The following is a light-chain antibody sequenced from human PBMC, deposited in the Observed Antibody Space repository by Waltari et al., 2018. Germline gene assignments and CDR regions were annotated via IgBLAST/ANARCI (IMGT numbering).Light chain of an antibody. V-gene: IGKV4-1*01. CDR1: QHVLYSLNNKNY. J-gene: IGKJ4*01. CDR3: QQYYSTPQLT. CDR2: WAS. Sequence: DIVMTQSPDPLAVSLGERATINCKSSQHVLYSLNNKNYLAWYQQKPGQPPKLLIYWASTRESGVPDRFSGSGSGTDFTLTISSLQAEDVAVYYCQQYYSTPQLTFGGGTKVEIK.